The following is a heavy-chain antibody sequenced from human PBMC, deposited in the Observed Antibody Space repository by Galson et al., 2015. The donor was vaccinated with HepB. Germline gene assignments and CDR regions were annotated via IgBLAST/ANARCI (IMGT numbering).Heavy chain of an antibody. D-gene: IGHD4/OR15-4a*01. Sequence: SVKVSCKASENTFTNYYLHWVRQTPGQGLQWMGILNPRAGSTTFAQEFRGRVTMTRDTSTSTVYLEMSSLRSEDTAVYYCARARERDYGTNYGPPEYWGQGTRVTVST. CDR3: ARARERDYGTNYGPPEY. V-gene: IGHV1-46*01. CDR1: ENTFTNYY. CDR2: LNPRAGST. J-gene: IGHJ4*02.